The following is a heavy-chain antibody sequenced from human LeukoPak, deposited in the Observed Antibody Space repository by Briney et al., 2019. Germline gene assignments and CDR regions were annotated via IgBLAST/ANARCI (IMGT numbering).Heavy chain of an antibody. J-gene: IGHJ3*02. Sequence: ASVKVSCKASGYTFTSYGISWVRQAPGQGLEWMGWISAYNGNTNYAQKLQGRVTMTTDTSTSTAYMELRSLRSDDTAVYYCARIAVDIVATGCALDIWGQGTMVTVSS. V-gene: IGHV1-18*01. CDR1: GYTFTSYG. D-gene: IGHD5-12*01. CDR3: ARIAVDIVATGCALDI. CDR2: ISAYNGNT.